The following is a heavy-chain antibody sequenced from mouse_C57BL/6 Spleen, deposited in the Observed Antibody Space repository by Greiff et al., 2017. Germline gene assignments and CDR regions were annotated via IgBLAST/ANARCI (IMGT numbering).Heavy chain of an antibody. V-gene: IGHV1-54*01. D-gene: IGHD3-2*02. J-gene: IGHJ3*01. CDR3: ARRQLREARLLAY. Sequence: QVQLQQSGAELVRPGPSVTVSCKASGYAFTNCLLEWVKQRPGQGLVGIGVFIPGSGGTNYNEKFKGKATLTADKSSSTAYMQLSSLTSEDSAVYFCARRQLREARLLAYWGQGTLVTVSA. CDR2: FIPGSGGT. CDR1: GYAFTNCL.